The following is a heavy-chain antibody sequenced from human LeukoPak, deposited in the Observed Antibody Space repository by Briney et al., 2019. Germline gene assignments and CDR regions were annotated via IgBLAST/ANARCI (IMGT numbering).Heavy chain of an antibody. D-gene: IGHD1-26*01. CDR2: ISYDGSNK. Sequence: GGSLRLSCAASGFTFSSYGMHWVRQAPGKGLEWVAVISYDGSNKYYADSVKGRFTISRDNSKNTLYLQMNSLRAEDTAVYYCARSPALYSGSYGGTYDAFDIWGQGTMVTVSS. CDR3: ARSPALYSGSYGGTYDAFDI. J-gene: IGHJ3*02. CDR1: GFTFSSYG. V-gene: IGHV3-30*03.